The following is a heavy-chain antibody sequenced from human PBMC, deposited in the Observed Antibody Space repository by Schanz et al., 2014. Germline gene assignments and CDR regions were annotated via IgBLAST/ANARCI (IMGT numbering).Heavy chain of an antibody. V-gene: IGHV3-30*04. CDR1: GFTFSSYA. J-gene: IGHJ3*02. Sequence: QVQLVESGGDVVQPGRSLRLSCAASGFTFSSYAMHWVRQASGKGLEWVAVISDDGRSKQYADSVKGRFTISRDNSKNTLYLQINSLRAEDTAVYYCARGDTVVTLRPFDIWGQGTMVTVSS. D-gene: IGHD2-21*02. CDR2: ISDDGRSK. CDR3: ARGDTVVTLRPFDI.